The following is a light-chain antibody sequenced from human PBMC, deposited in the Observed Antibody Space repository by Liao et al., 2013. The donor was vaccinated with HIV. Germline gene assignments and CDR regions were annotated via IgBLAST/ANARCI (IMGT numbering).Light chain of an antibody. CDR3: QSADSSGTVV. CDR2: QDV. V-gene: IGLV3-25*03. J-gene: IGLJ2*01. Sequence: SYELTQPPSVSVSPGQTASITCSGDNLGNKYASWYQQKTGQSPVLVIYQDVKRPSGIPERFSGSSSGTTVTLTISGVQAEDEADYYCQSADSSGTVVFGGGTKLTVL. CDR1: NLGNKY.